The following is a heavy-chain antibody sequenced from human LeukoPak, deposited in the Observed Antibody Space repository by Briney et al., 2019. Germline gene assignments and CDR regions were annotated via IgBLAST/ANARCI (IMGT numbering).Heavy chain of an antibody. D-gene: IGHD3-10*01. CDR3: ARDRRGYFYYGMDV. J-gene: IGHJ6*04. V-gene: IGHV3-33*01. CDR1: GFTFSSYG. Sequence: GGSLRLSCAASGFTFSSYGMHWVRQAPGKGLEWVAVIWYDGSNKYYADSVKGRFTISRDNSKNTLYLQMNSLRAEDTAVYYCARDRRGYFYYGMDVWGKGTTVTVSS. CDR2: IWYDGSNK.